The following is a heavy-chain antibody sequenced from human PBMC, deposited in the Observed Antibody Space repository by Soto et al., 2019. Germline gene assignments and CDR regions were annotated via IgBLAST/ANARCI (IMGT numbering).Heavy chain of an antibody. CDR3: AHRPRGYSYHFDY. CDR1: GFSLTTRGVG. Sequence: QITLKESGPTLVKPTQTLTLTCTFSGFSLTTRGVGVGWIRQPPGKALEWLALIYWDDDEGYSPSLKSRLTIPQDPPKNQVVLKMTNMDPVDTATYYCAHRPRGYSYHFDYWGQGTLVTVSS. J-gene: IGHJ4*02. CDR2: IYWDDDE. D-gene: IGHD5-18*01. V-gene: IGHV2-5*02.